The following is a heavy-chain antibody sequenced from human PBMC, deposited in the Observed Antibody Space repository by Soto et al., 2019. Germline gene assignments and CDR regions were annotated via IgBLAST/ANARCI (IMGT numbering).Heavy chain of an antibody. Sequence: QVKLVQSGAAVRKPGSSVKVSCKASGGTFTKYAITWVRQAPRQGLEWMGGIVPLPGTTNYAQKFRGRVTISADESTSTDYWELSRLRSEATAGYYCASGVGGLGGSSGWPDYAFDVWGQGTMVIVS. V-gene: IGHV1-69*01. D-gene: IGHD6-19*01. J-gene: IGHJ3*01. CDR3: ASGVGGLGGSSGWPDYAFDV. CDR2: IVPLPGTT. CDR1: GGTFTKYA.